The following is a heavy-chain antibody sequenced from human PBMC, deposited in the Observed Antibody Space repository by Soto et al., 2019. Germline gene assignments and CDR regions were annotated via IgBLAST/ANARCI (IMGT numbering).Heavy chain of an antibody. CDR2: ISDSTAYI. CDR3: ARRIVATMADLDY. Sequence: EVQLVESGGGLVKPGGSLRLSCAASGFTFSFYTMTWVRQAPGKGLEWVSSISDSTAYIYYAESVKGRFTISRDNAKNSLYLQMNSLRAEDTAIYYCARRIVATMADLDYWGQGTLVTVSS. J-gene: IGHJ4*02. D-gene: IGHD5-12*01. CDR1: GFTFSFYT. V-gene: IGHV3-21*01.